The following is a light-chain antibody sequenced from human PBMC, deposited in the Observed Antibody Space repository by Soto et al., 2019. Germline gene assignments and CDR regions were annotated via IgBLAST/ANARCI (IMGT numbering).Light chain of an antibody. CDR3: QQSSSTPQT. J-gene: IGKJ4*01. CDR2: GAS. V-gene: IGKV3-15*01. CDR1: QSVSSN. Sequence: EILLTQSPAPLSVSPGERATLSCRASQSVSSNLAWYQQKPGQAPRLLIYGASTRATGLPARFSGSGSGTEFTLTISSLQPEDFATYYCQQSSSTPQTFGGGTKVEI.